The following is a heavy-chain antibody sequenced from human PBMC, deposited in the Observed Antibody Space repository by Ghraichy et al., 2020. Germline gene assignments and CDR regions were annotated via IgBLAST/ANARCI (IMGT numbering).Heavy chain of an antibody. V-gene: IGHV3-48*02. J-gene: IGHJ6*03. Sequence: LSLTCAASGFTFSSYSMNWVRQAPGKGLEWVSYISSSSTIYYADSVKGRFTISRDNAKNSLYLQMNSLRDEDTAVYYCARVLSSSSSDYYYYMDVWGKGTTVTVSS. CDR3: ARVLSSSSSDYYYYMDV. CDR2: ISSSSTI. D-gene: IGHD6-6*01. CDR1: GFTFSSYS.